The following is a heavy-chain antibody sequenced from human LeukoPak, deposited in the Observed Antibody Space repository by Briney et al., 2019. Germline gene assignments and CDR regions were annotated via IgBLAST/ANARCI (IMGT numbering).Heavy chain of an antibody. D-gene: IGHD1-26*01. CDR2: ISGSGGST. CDR1: GYTFSSYA. CDR3: ARVVERGWFDP. J-gene: IGHJ5*02. Sequence: GGSLRLSCAASGYTFSSYAVSWVRQAPGKGLEWVSAISGSGGSTYYADSVKGRFTISRDNSKNTLYLQMGSLRVEDMAVYYCARVVERGWFDPWGQGTLVTVSS. V-gene: IGHV3-23*01.